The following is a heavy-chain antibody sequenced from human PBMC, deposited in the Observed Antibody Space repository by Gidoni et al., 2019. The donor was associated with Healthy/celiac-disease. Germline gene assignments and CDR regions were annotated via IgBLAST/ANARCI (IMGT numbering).Heavy chain of an antibody. Sequence: EVQLVESGGGLVKPGGSLRLSCAASGFTFSSYIMNWVRHAPGKGLEWVSSISSSSSYIYYADSVKGRFTISRDNAKNSLYLQMNSLRAEDTAVYYCARDGVGYSYGYSDYWGQGTLVTVSS. CDR2: ISSSSSYI. CDR1: GFTFSSYI. CDR3: ARDGVGYSYGYSDY. V-gene: IGHV3-21*01. D-gene: IGHD5-18*01. J-gene: IGHJ4*02.